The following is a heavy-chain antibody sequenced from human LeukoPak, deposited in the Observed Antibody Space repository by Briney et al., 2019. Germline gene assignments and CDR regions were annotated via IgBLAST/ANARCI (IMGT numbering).Heavy chain of an antibody. CDR3: ARGKRNVGSGSYLPLFDY. Sequence: SQTLSLTCAVSGGSISSGGYSWSWIRQPPGKGLEWIGYIYHSGSTYYNPSLKSRVTISVDRSKNQFSLKLSSVTAADTAVYYCARGKRNVGSGSYLPLFDYWGQGTLVTVSS. V-gene: IGHV4-30-2*01. CDR1: GGSISSGGYS. D-gene: IGHD3-10*01. J-gene: IGHJ4*02. CDR2: IYHSGST.